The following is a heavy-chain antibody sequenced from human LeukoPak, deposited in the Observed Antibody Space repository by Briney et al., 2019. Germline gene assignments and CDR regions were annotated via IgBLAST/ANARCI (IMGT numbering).Heavy chain of an antibody. D-gene: IGHD3-16*01. CDR3: ARHVTARGYFDY. CDR1: GGSISSYY. CDR2: IYYSGST. V-gene: IGHV4-59*08. J-gene: IGHJ4*02. Sequence: PSETLSLTCTVSGGSISSYYWSWIRQPPGKGLEWNGYIYYSGSTNYNPSLKSRVTISVDTSKNQFSLKLSSVTAADTAVYYCARHVTARGYFDYWDQGTLVTVSS.